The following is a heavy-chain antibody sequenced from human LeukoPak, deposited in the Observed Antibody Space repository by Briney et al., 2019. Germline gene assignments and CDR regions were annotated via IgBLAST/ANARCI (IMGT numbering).Heavy chain of an antibody. J-gene: IGHJ5*02. Sequence: PSETLSLTCTVSGDSVSSGNYYWSWIRQPPGKGLEWIGYIYYSGSTNYNPSLKSRVTISVDTSKNQFSLKLSSVTAADTAVYYCARYLLTGYSNNCFDPWGQGTLATVSS. D-gene: IGHD3-9*01. CDR3: ARYLLTGYSNNCFDP. CDR2: IYYSGST. CDR1: GDSVSSGNYY. V-gene: IGHV4-61*01.